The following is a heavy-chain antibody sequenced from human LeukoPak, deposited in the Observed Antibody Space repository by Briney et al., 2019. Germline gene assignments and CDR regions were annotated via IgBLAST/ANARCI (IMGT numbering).Heavy chain of an antibody. D-gene: IGHD4-11*01. CDR2: IIPIFGTA. CDR1: GYTFTTYA. Sequence: GASVKVSCKASGYTFTTYAIHWVRQAPGQRLEWMGGIIPIFGTANYAQKFQGRVTITADESTSTAYMELSSLRSEDTAVYYCARGENGLPSDYWGQGTLVTVSS. J-gene: IGHJ4*02. V-gene: IGHV1-69*13. CDR3: ARGENGLPSDY.